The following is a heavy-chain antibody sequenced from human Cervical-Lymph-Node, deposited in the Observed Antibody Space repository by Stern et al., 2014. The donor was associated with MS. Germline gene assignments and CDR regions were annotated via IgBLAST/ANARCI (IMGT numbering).Heavy chain of an antibody. CDR1: GFTFSSYP. V-gene: IGHV3-48*01. Sequence: EVKLEESGGGLVQPGGSLRLACAASGFTFSSYPMNWVRQAPGKGPEWISYINTVSTNIYYADSVKGRFTISRDNAKNSLFLQMNSLRADDTAVYYCARGLPNTGYDPWGQGTLVTVSS. D-gene: IGHD6-25*01. J-gene: IGHJ5*02. CDR2: INTVSTNI. CDR3: ARGLPNTGYDP.